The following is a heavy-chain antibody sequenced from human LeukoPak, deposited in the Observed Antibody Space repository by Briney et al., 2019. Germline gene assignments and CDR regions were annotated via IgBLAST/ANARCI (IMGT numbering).Heavy chain of an antibody. J-gene: IGHJ4*02. CDR2: IKQDGTEK. V-gene: IGHV3-7*01. CDR1: GFTFSSYW. CDR3: AGGRGWLVDY. Sequence: GGSLRLSCAASGFTFSSYWMNWVRQAPGKGLEWVANIKQDGTEKLYVDSVKGRFTISRDNAKNSLYLQMNSLRAEDTAVYFCAGGRGWLVDYWGQGTRVTVSS. D-gene: IGHD3-22*01.